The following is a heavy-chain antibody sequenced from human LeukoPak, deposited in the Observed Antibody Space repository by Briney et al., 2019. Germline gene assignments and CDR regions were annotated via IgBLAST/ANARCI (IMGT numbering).Heavy chain of an antibody. CDR3: AKDSIGYCSSPSCPIFGWFDP. CDR2: IYTSGST. J-gene: IGHJ5*02. Sequence: PSETLSLTCTVSGGSISSYYWSWIRQPAGKGLEWIGRIYTSGSTNYNPSLKSRVTMSVDTSKNQFSLKLSSVTAADTAVYYCAKDSIGYCSSPSCPIFGWFDPGGQGPLVPVSS. V-gene: IGHV4-4*07. CDR1: GGSISSYY. D-gene: IGHD2-2*01.